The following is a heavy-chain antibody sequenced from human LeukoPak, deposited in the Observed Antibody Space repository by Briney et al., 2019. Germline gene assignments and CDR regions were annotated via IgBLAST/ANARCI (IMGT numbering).Heavy chain of an antibody. Sequence: PGGSLRLSCAASRFTFSDYYMSWIRQAPGKGLERVSYISSSGSTIYYADSVKGRFTISRDNAKNSLYLQMNSLRAEDTAVYYCARDRYYYDSSGYDYWGQGTLVTVSS. CDR1: RFTFSDYY. CDR2: ISSSGSTI. D-gene: IGHD3-22*01. V-gene: IGHV3-11*04. J-gene: IGHJ4*02. CDR3: ARDRYYYDSSGYDY.